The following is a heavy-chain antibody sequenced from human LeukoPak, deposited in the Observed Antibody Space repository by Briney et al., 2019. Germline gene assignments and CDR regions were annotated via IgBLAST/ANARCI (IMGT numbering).Heavy chain of an antibody. J-gene: IGHJ5*02. Sequence: PSQTLSLTCTVSGGSISSGSYYWSWIRQPAGKGLEWIGRIYTSGSTNYNPSLKSRVTISVATSKHQFSLKLSSVTAADTAVYYCARSYYVWGSYRNNWFDPWGQGTLVTVSS. CDR3: ARSYYVWGSYRNNWFDP. V-gene: IGHV4-61*02. D-gene: IGHD3-16*02. CDR1: GGSISSGSYY. CDR2: IYTSGST.